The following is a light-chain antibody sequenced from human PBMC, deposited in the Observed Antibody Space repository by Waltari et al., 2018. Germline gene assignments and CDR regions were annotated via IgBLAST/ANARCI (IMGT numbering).Light chain of an antibody. CDR3: LQDYIYPRT. CDR1: QDIRSD. CDR2: AAS. V-gene: IGKV1-6*01. Sequence: AIQMTQSPSSLPASVGDRVTITCRASQDIRSDLGWYQQKTGKAPKLLIYAASTLQSGVPSRFSGSGSGTDFTLTISSLQPEDFATYYCLQDYIYPRTFGQGTKLEIE. J-gene: IGKJ2*01.